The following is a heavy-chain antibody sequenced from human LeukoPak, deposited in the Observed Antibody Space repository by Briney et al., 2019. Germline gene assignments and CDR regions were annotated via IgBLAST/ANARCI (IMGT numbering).Heavy chain of an antibody. CDR1: GGSFSVYY. D-gene: IGHD3-3*01. V-gene: IGHV4-34*01. CDR2: INHSGST. Sequence: SETLSLTCAVYGGSFSVYYWSWIRQPPGKGLEWIGEINHSGSTNYNPSLKSRVTISVDTSKNQFSLKLSSVTAADTAVYYCARRYDFWSGYYTWGQGTLVTVSS. J-gene: IGHJ4*02. CDR3: ARRYDFWSGYYT.